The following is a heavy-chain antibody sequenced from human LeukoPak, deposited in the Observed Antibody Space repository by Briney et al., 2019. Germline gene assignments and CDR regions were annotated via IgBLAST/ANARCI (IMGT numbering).Heavy chain of an antibody. Sequence: GGSLRLSCAASGFTFSSYAMSWVRQAPGKGLEWVSAISGSGGSTYYADSVKGRFTISRDNSKNTLYLQMNSLRAEDTAVYYCAKSGYYDSSGCPAPYDYWGQGTLVTVSS. J-gene: IGHJ4*02. CDR1: GFTFSSYA. CDR3: AKSGYYDSSGCPAPYDY. D-gene: IGHD3-22*01. CDR2: ISGSGGST. V-gene: IGHV3-23*01.